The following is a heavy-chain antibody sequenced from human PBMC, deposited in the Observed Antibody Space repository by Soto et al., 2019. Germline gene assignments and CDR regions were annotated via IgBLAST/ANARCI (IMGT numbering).Heavy chain of an antibody. CDR3: ARVKQGRGGYDSPFDY. V-gene: IGHV3-33*01. CDR2: IRYDGSNK. Sequence: QVQLVESGGGVVQPGRSLRLSCAPSGFIFSGYGMHWVRQAPGKGLEWVAVIRYDGSNKYYADSVRGRFTISRDNSKNRLYLQMNSLRAEDTALYYCARVKQGRGGYDSPFDYWGQGTLVTVSS. CDR1: GFIFSGYG. D-gene: IGHD5-12*01. J-gene: IGHJ4*02.